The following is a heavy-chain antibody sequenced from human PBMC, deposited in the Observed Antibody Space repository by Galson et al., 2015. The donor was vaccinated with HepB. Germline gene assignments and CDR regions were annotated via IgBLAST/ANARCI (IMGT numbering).Heavy chain of an antibody. CDR1: GFTFSSYG. V-gene: IGHV3-30*02. D-gene: IGHD6-13*01. Sequence: SLRLSCAASGFTFSSYGMHWVRQAPGKGLEWVAFIRYDGSNKYYADSVKGRFTTSRDNSKNKLYLQMNSLRAEDTAVYYCATPFSSWYENFDYWGQGTLVTVSS. CDR2: IRYDGSNK. J-gene: IGHJ4*02. CDR3: ATPFSSWYENFDY.